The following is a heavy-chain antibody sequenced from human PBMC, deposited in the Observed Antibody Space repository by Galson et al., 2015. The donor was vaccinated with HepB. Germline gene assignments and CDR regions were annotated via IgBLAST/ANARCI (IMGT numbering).Heavy chain of an antibody. Sequence: SLRLSCAASGFNFMKYAMRWVRQAPGEGLEWVSSISGSGDSTYYADSVKGRITISRDNSKNTLYLQMNSLRAEDTAVYYCARRYGDYVPGWYFDLWGRGTLVTVSS. CDR3: ARRYGDYVPGWYFDL. D-gene: IGHD4-17*01. CDR1: GFNFMKYA. J-gene: IGHJ2*01. V-gene: IGHV3-23*01. CDR2: ISGSGDST.